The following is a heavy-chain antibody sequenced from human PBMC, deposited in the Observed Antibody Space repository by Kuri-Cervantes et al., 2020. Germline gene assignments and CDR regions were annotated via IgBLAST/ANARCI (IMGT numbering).Heavy chain of an antibody. CDR1: GSTFSSYS. Sequence: GGSLRLSCAASGSTFSSYSMNWVRQAPGKGLEWVSSISSSGSTIYYADSVKGRFTISRDNAKNSLYLQMNSLRAEDTAVYYCASSPAVYYDILTGYYISMYFDYWGQGTLVTVSS. V-gene: IGHV3-48*04. J-gene: IGHJ4*02. D-gene: IGHD3-9*01. CDR2: ISSSGSTI. CDR3: ASSPAVYYDILTGYYISMYFDY.